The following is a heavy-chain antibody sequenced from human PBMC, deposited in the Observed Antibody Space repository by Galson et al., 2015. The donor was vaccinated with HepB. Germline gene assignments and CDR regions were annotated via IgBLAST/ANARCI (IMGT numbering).Heavy chain of an antibody. CDR2: IKEGGSEK. CDR3: AREGDTSGWFRLAY. Sequence: SLRLSCAASGLMFSSYWMHWVRQAPGKGLEWVANIKEGGSEKNYVDSVKGRFTITRDTAKNSMYLQMNSLRAEDTAVYYSAREGDTSGWFRLAYWGLGTLVTVSS. D-gene: IGHD6-19*01. CDR1: GLMFSSYW. J-gene: IGHJ4*02. V-gene: IGHV3-7*01.